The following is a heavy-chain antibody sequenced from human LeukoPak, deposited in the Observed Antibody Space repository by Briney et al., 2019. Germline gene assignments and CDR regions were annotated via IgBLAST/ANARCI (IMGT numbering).Heavy chain of an antibody. CDR2: ISYDGSNK. Sequence: PGRSLRLSCAASGFTFSSYAMHWVRQAPGKGLEWVAVISYDGSNKYYADSVKGRFTISRDNSKNTLYLQMNSLRAEDTAVYYCAKDAGAGSNYGMDVWGQGTTVTVSS. CDR1: GFTFSSYA. V-gene: IGHV3-30*04. CDR3: AKDAGAGSNYGMDV. D-gene: IGHD6-13*01. J-gene: IGHJ6*02.